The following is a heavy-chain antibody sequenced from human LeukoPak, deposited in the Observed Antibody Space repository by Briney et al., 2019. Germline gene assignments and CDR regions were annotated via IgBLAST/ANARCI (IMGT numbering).Heavy chain of an antibody. CDR3: AKNFGGAYDGTGYYYYFDY. CDR2: IRYDGSNK. D-gene: IGHD3-22*01. Sequence: GGSLRLSCAASEFTFSNYGMHWVRQAPGKGLEWVAFIRYDGSNKSYADSVRGRFSISRDNSKNTLYLQMNSLRAEDTAVYSCAKNFGGAYDGTGYYYYFDYWGQGTLVTVSS. J-gene: IGHJ4*02. CDR1: EFTFSNYG. V-gene: IGHV3-30*02.